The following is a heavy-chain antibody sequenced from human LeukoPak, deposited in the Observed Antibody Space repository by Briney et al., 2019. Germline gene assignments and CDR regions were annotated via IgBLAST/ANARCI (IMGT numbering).Heavy chain of an antibody. Sequence: PSETLSLTCAVYGGSFSGYYWSWIRQPPGKGLEWIGEINHSGSTNYNPSLKSRVTISVDTSKNQFSLKLSSVTAADTAVYYCARHRVVPAAMWNWFDPWGQGTLVTVSS. CDR1: GGSFSGYY. CDR3: ARHRVVPAAMWNWFDP. CDR2: INHSGST. J-gene: IGHJ5*02. D-gene: IGHD2-2*01. V-gene: IGHV4-34*01.